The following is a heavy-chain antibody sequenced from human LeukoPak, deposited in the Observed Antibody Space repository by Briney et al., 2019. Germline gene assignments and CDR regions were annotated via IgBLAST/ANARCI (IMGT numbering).Heavy chain of an antibody. CDR3: AKDVGEEDYYYYYMDV. CDR1: GFTFSSYG. D-gene: IGHD2-15*01. V-gene: IGHV3-30*02. Sequence: GGSLRLSCAASGFTFSSYGMHWVRQAPGKGLEWVAFIRYDGSNKYYADSVKGRFTISRDNSKNTLYLQMNSLRAEDTAVYYCAKDVGEEDYYYYYMDVWGKGTTVTISS. CDR2: IRYDGSNK. J-gene: IGHJ6*03.